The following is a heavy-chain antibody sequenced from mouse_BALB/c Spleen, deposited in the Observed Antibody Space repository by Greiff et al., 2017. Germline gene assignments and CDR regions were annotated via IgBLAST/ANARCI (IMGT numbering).Heavy chain of an antibody. CDR1: GYTFTDYA. J-gene: IGHJ2*01. Sequence: VKLQESGAELVRPGVSVKISCKGSGYTFTDYAMHWVKQSHAKSLEWIGVISTYYGDASYNQKFKGKATMTVDKSSSTAYMELARLTSEDSAIYYCARGGYYGSSQYYFDYWGQGTTLTVSS. CDR2: ISTYYGDA. D-gene: IGHD1-1*01. CDR3: ARGGYYGSSQYYFDY. V-gene: IGHV1S137*01.